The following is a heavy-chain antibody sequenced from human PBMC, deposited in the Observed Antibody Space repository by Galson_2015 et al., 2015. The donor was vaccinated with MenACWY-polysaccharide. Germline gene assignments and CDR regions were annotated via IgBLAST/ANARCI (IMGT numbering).Heavy chain of an antibody. CDR1: GFTFSSYA. Sequence: SLRLSCAASGFTFSSYAMSWVRQAPGKGLEWVSAISGSGGSTYYADSVKGRFTISRDNSKNTLYLQMNSLRAEDTAVYYCAKWGRWFGYCSGGSCDAAFDIWGQGTMVTVSS. CDR3: AKWGRWFGYCSGGSCDAAFDI. D-gene: IGHD2-15*01. CDR2: ISGSGGST. J-gene: IGHJ3*02. V-gene: IGHV3-23*01.